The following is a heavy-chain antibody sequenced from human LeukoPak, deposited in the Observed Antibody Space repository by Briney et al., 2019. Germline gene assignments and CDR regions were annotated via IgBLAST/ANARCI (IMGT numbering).Heavy chain of an antibody. J-gene: IGHJ3*02. CDR1: GFTFSSYA. V-gene: IGHV3-23*01. CDR2: ISGSGGST. Sequence: GGSLRLSCAASGFTFSSYAMSWVRQAPGKGLGWVSAISGSGGSTYYADSVKGRFTISRDNSKNTLYLQMNSLRAEDTAVYYCAKDRRALGAAALAFDIWGQGTMVTVSS. CDR3: AKDRRALGAAALAFDI. D-gene: IGHD6-13*01.